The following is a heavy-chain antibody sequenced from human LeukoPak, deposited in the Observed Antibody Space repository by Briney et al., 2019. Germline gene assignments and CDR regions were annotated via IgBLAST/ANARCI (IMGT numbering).Heavy chain of an antibody. CDR3: ATSGGFNSPRHY. Sequence: PSETLSLTCSVSGDSISSYFWAWIRQPPGKGLEWIGYVCYNGSTNYNPSLRNRVAISIDTSKNQFSPKLSSATAADTAVYYCATSGGFNSPRHYWGRGTLVIVSS. D-gene: IGHD3-16*01. V-gene: IGHV4-59*01. CDR1: GDSISSYF. CDR2: VCYNGST. J-gene: IGHJ4*02.